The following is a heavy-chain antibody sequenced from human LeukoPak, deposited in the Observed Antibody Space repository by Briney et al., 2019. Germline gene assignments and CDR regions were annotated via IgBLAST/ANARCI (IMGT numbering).Heavy chain of an antibody. CDR2: INAGNGNT. D-gene: IGHD7-27*01. Sequence: ASVKVSCKASGYTSTSYAMHWVRQAPGQRLEWMGWINAGNGNTKYSQKFQGRVTITRDTSASTAYMELSSLRSEDTAVYYCARGGEPGDSPYFDYWGQGTLVTVSS. V-gene: IGHV1-3*01. CDR3: ARGGEPGDSPYFDY. J-gene: IGHJ4*02. CDR1: GYTSTSYA.